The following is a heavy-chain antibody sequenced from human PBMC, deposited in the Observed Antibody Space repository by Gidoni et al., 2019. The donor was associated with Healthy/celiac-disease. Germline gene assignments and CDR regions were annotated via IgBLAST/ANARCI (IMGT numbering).Heavy chain of an antibody. Sequence: QVQLVESGGGVVQPGRSLRLSCAASGFTFSSYAMLWVRPAPGKGLEWVAVISYDGSNKYYADSVKGRFTISRDNSKNTLYLQMNSLRAEDTAVYYCARGAQYYDFWSGNRPPPGYYYYMDVWGKGTTVTVSS. CDR1: GFTFSSYA. J-gene: IGHJ6*03. CDR3: ARGAQYYDFWSGNRPPPGYYYYMDV. D-gene: IGHD3-3*01. V-gene: IGHV3-30-3*01. CDR2: ISYDGSNK.